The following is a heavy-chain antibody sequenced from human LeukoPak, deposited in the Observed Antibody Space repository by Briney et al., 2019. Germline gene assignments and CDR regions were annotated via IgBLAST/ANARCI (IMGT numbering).Heavy chain of an antibody. V-gene: IGHV3-21*01. D-gene: IGHD5-18*01. CDR3: ASGYSYGKH. J-gene: IGHJ4*02. CDR1: GFTFSSYS. Sequence: GGSLRLSCAASGFTFSSYSMNWVRQAPGKGLEWVSSISSSSSYIHYADSVKGRFTISRDNAKNSLYLQMNSLRAEDTAVYYCASGYSYGKHWGQGTLVTVSS. CDR2: ISSSSSYI.